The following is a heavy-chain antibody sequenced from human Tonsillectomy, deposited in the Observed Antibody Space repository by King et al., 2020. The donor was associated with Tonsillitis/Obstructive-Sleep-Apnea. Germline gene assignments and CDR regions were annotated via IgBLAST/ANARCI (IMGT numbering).Heavy chain of an antibody. CDR1: GGSISSYY. J-gene: IGHJ2*01. CDR2: IYFSGST. V-gene: IGHV4-59*01. Sequence: LQLQESGPGLVKPSETLSLTCTVSGGSISSYYWSWIRQPPGKGLECIGYIYFSGSTNYNPSLKSRVTISVDTSKNHFSLKLSSVTAADTAVYYCARVIPDWYFDLWGRGTLVTVSS. D-gene: IGHD2-21*01. CDR3: ARVIPDWYFDL.